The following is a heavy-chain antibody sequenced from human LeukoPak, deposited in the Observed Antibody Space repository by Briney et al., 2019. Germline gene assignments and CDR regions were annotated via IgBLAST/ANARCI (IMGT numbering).Heavy chain of an antibody. Sequence: SETLSLTCTVSGGSISSHYWSWIRQSPGKGLKLIGYISYSGSTNYNPSLKSRVTISLDTSKNQFSLKLRSVTAADTAVYYCARDGYYDTFNGYYGLDSWGQGTLVTVSS. CDR2: ISYSGST. CDR3: ARDGYYDTFNGYYGLDS. J-gene: IGHJ4*02. D-gene: IGHD3-9*01. CDR1: GGSISSHY. V-gene: IGHV4-59*11.